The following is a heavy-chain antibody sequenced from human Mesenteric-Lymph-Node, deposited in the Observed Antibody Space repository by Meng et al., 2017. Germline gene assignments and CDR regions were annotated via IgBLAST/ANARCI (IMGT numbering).Heavy chain of an antibody. D-gene: IGHD2-21*02. J-gene: IGHJ4*02. CDR3: ARAVYCGGDCYPFDY. Sequence: VRVQESGLGLLTPSGSLSLACAVSGGSISSSNWWCWVRQPPGKGLEWIGEIYHSGSTNNNPSLKSRVTISVYKSKNQFSLKLSSVTAADTAVYYCARAVYCGGDCYPFDYWGQGTLVTVSS. CDR2: IYHSGST. V-gene: IGHV4-4*02. CDR1: GGSISSSNW.